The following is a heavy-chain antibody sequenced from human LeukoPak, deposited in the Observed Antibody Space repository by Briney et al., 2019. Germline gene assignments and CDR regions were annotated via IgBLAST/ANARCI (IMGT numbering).Heavy chain of an antibody. CDR2: INHSGST. J-gene: IGHJ4*02. D-gene: IGHD3-3*01. CDR3: ARARRDSGYYKVDY. V-gene: IGHV4-34*01. CDR1: GGSFSGYY. Sequence: SETLSLTCAVYGGSFSGYYWSWIRQPPGKGLEWIGEINHSGSTNYNPSLKSRVTLSIDKSKNQFSLNLSSVTAADTAVYYCARARRDSGYYKVDYWGQGTLVTVSS.